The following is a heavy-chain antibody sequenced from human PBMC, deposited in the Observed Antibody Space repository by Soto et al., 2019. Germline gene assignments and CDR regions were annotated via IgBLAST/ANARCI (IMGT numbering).Heavy chain of an antibody. Sequence: QITLEESGPTLVKPTQTLTLTCTFSGFSLSTSGAGVGGIRQPAGKALEWLALISWKDDKRYNPGLKSRLSITKDTSKSQVVLTMTNVDPVDTATYFCAHRYGGNFYRWYFDFWGQGTLVTVSS. D-gene: IGHD4-17*01. CDR2: ISWKDDK. CDR1: GFSLSTSGAG. CDR3: AHRYGGNFYRWYFDF. J-gene: IGHJ4*02. V-gene: IGHV2-5*01.